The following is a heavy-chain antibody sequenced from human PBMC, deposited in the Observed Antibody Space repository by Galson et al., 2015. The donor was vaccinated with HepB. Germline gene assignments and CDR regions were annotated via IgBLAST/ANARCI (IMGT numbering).Heavy chain of an antibody. J-gene: IGHJ4*02. D-gene: IGHD3-10*01. V-gene: IGHV3-23*01. CDR2: ISGSGGST. Sequence: AISGSGGSTYYADSVKGRFTISRDNSKNTLYLQMNSLRAEDTAVYYCAKDPLRFGERPLLGYFDYWGQGTLVTVSS. CDR3: AKDPLRFGERPLLGYFDY.